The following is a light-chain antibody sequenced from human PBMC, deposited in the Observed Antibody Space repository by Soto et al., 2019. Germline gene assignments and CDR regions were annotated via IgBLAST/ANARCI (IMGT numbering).Light chain of an antibody. CDR3: SSYAGSNNGDVV. CDR2: GVS. J-gene: IGLJ2*01. V-gene: IGLV2-8*01. Sequence: QSALTQPPSASGSPGQSVTISCTGTSSDVGGYNYVSWYQQHPGKAPKLMIYGVSKRPSGVPDRFSGSKSGNTASLTVSGLQAEDEADYYCSSYAGSNNGDVVFGGGTKVTVL. CDR1: SSDVGGYNY.